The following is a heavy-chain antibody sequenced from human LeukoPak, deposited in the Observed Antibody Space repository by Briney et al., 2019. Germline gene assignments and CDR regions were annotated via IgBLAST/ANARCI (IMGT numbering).Heavy chain of an antibody. Sequence: GGSLRVSCAASGFIFSGSALHWVRQASGKGLEWVSSISSSSRYIYYADSVKGRFTISRDNSKNTLYLQMNSLRAEDTAVYYCAKALGPTMLRGVLHYWGQGTLVTVSS. V-gene: IGHV3-21*01. CDR3: AKALGPTMLRGVLHY. CDR1: GFIFSGSA. CDR2: ISSSSRYI. J-gene: IGHJ4*02. D-gene: IGHD3-10*01.